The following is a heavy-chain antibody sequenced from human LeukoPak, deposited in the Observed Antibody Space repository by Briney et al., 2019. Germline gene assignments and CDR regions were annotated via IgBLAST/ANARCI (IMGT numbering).Heavy chain of an antibody. D-gene: IGHD1-26*01. Sequence: SVKVSCKASGGTFSSYAISWVRQAPGQGLEWMGGIIPIFGTANYAQKFQGRVTITADESTSTAYMELSSLRSEDTAVYYCARARYSGSYEPYWGQGTLVTVSS. CDR1: GGTFSSYA. V-gene: IGHV1-69*13. CDR2: IIPIFGTA. J-gene: IGHJ4*02. CDR3: ARARYSGSYEPY.